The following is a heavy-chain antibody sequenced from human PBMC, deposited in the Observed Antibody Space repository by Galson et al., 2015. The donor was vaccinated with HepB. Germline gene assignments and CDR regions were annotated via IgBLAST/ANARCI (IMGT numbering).Heavy chain of an antibody. V-gene: IGHV1-46*01. CDR2: ISPSDGAV. CDR3: AREKFFTYYFDC. Sequence: SVKVSCKAPGYTFTTYNIQWVRQAPGQGLEWMGRISPSDGAVHYAQEFQGRVTMTRDTSTSTVYMDLSSLASEDTAVYYCAREKFFTYYFDCWGRGTLVTVSS. D-gene: IGHD3-3*01. CDR1: GYTFTTYN. J-gene: IGHJ4*02.